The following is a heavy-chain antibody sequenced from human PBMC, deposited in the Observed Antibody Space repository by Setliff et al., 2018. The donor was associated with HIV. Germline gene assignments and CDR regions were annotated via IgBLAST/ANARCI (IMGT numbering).Heavy chain of an antibody. CDR3: ARIPTGGAFDI. V-gene: IGHV1-69*10. CDR1: GGTFTNSA. D-gene: IGHD7-27*01. J-gene: IGHJ3*02. Sequence: SVKVSCKASGGTFTNSAIGWVRQAPGQGLEWMGAIVPILGIANSAQKFQGRVTITTDESTNTAYMELSSLRSEDTAVYYCARIPTGGAFDIWGQGTVVTFSS. CDR2: IVPILGIA.